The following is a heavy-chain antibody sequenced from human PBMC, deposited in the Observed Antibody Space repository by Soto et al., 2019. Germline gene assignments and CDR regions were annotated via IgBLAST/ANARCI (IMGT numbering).Heavy chain of an antibody. CDR3: AKDRLAGNFDY. Sequence: PGGSLRLSCAASGFTFNNYAMNWVRQAPGKGLEWVATISATGGSTYYADSVKGRFTISRDNSKNTLYLQMSGLRVEDTAVYYCAKDRLAGNFDYWGQGTQVTSPQ. V-gene: IGHV3-23*01. J-gene: IGHJ4*02. CDR2: ISATGGST. CDR1: GFTFNNYA.